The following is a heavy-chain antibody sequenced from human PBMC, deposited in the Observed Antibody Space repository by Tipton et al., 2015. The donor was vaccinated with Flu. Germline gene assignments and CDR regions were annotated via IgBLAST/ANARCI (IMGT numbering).Heavy chain of an antibody. CDR1: GFTFSRYE. Sequence: GSLRLSCAASGFTFSRYEMNWVRQAPGKGLEWIAYISDSGSNIYYADSVKGRFTISRDNSKNSLYLQMNSLRAVDTAVYYCATEGGLGNSLDNWGQGTLVTVSS. CDR3: ATEGGLGNSLDN. CDR2: ISDSGSNI. J-gene: IGHJ4*02. D-gene: IGHD3-16*01. V-gene: IGHV3-48*03.